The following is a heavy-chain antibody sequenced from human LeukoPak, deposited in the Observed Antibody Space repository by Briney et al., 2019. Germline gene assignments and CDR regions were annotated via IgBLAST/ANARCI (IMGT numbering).Heavy chain of an antibody. CDR1: GLTFSSYW. CDR3: ARGPSPTVTVQTPENY. CDR2: IKQDGSEK. J-gene: IGHJ4*02. D-gene: IGHD4-17*01. V-gene: IGHV3-7*01. Sequence: GGSLRLSCAASGLTFSSYWMSWVRQAPGKGLEWVANIKQDGSEKYYVDSVKGRFTISRDNAKNSLYLQMNSLRAEDTAVYYCARGPSPTVTVQTPENYWGQGTLVTVSS.